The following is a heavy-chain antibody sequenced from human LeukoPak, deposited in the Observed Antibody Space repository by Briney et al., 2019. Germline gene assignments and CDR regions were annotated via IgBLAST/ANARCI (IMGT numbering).Heavy chain of an antibody. CDR2: ISSTSRYK. V-gene: IGHV3-21*01. CDR3: ARGLMYCGGDCASSADAFDI. J-gene: IGHJ3*02. Sequence: PGGSLRLSCVASGFSFSSYPINWVRQAPGKGLEWVSSISSTSRYKYYADSVKGRFTISRDNAKNSVSLQMNSLTAEDTAVYYCARGLMYCGGDCASSADAFDIWGQGTMVTVSS. D-gene: IGHD2-21*02. CDR1: GFSFSSYP.